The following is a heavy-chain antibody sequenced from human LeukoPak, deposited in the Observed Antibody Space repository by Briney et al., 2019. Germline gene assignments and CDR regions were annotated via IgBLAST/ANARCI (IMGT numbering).Heavy chain of an antibody. V-gene: IGHV3-7*01. D-gene: IGHD3-10*01. Sequence: GGSLRLSCAASGFTFDDSGMSWVRQAPGKGLEWVANIKQDGTEKYYVDSVKGRFTISRDNAKNSLYLQMNRLRAEDTAVYYCAKLAKYFYGSETYYFFEHWGQGTPVTASS. CDR2: IKQDGTEK. J-gene: IGHJ4*02. CDR1: GFTFDDSG. CDR3: AKLAKYFYGSETYYFFEH.